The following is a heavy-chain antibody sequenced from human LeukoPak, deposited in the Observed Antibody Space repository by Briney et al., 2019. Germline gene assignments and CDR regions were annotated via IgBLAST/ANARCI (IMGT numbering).Heavy chain of an antibody. Sequence: PSETLSLTCAVSGYSISSGYYWGWIRQPPGKGLERIGSIYHSGSTYYNPSLKSRVTISVDTSKNQFSLKLSSVTAADTAVYYCARDRSDGSGSYYGLGNNWFDPWGRGTLVTVSS. CDR3: ARDRSDGSGSYYGLGNNWFDP. V-gene: IGHV4-38-2*02. D-gene: IGHD3-10*01. CDR2: IYHSGST. CDR1: GYSISSGYY. J-gene: IGHJ5*02.